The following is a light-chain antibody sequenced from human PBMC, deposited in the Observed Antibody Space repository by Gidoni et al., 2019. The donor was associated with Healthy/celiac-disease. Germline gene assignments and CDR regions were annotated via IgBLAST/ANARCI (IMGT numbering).Light chain of an antibody. CDR2: AAS. J-gene: IGKJ4*01. V-gene: IGKV1-39*01. CDR1: QSISSY. CDR3: QQSYSTPLT. Sequence: DIETTQAPSSLSASVGDRVTITCRASQSISSYLNWYQQKPGKAPTLLIYAASSLQSGVPSRFSGSGSGTDFTLTISSLQPEDFATYYCQQSYSTPLTFGGGTKVEIK.